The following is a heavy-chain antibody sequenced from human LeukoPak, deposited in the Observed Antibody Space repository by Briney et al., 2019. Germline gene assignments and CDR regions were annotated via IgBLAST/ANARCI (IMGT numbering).Heavy chain of an antibody. Sequence: GGSLRLSCAASGFTFSNYWMSWVRQAPGKGLESVANIKLDGSEKYYVDSVKGRFTISRDNAKNSLYLQMNSLRAEDTAVYYCAELGITMIGGVWGKGTTVTISS. V-gene: IGHV3-7*01. CDR3: AELGITMIGGV. J-gene: IGHJ6*04. D-gene: IGHD3-10*02. CDR1: GFTFSNYW. CDR2: IKLDGSEK.